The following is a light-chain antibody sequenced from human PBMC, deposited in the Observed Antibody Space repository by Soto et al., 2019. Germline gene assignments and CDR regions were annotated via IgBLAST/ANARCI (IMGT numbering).Light chain of an antibody. CDR3: QHYGSSPWT. Sequence: EIVLTQSPATLSLSPGERATLSCGASQTVDSTYLAWYHQKPGLAPRLLIYDTSSRATGIPDRFSGSGSGTDFTLTIRRLEPEDFAVYSCQHYGSSPWTFGQGAKVEIK. CDR1: QTVDSTY. V-gene: IGKV3D-20*01. CDR2: DTS. J-gene: IGKJ1*01.